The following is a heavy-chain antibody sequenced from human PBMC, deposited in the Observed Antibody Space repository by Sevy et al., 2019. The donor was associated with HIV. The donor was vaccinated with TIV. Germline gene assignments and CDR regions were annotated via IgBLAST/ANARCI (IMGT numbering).Heavy chain of an antibody. D-gene: IGHD6-13*01. V-gene: IGHV4-61*02. CDR3: ARTGSRRYNWFDP. CDR2: IYTSGST. J-gene: IGHJ5*02. CDR1: GGSISSGSYY. Sequence: SETLSLTCTVSGGSISSGSYYWSWIRQPAGKGLEWIGRIYTSGSTNYNPSLKSRVTISVNTSKNQFSLKLSSVTAADTALYYCARTGSRRYNWFDPWGQGTLVTVSS.